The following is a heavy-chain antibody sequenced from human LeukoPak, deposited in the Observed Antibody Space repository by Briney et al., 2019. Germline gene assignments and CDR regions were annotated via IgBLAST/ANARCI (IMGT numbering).Heavy chain of an antibody. CDR1: GFTFSSYW. CDR3: ATSMDSSGYPFVY. D-gene: IGHD3-22*01. J-gene: IGHJ4*02. Sequence: PGGSLRLSCAASGFTFSSYWMHWVRQAPGKGLVWVSRLNSDGDSTSYADSVKGRFTISRDNAKNTLYQQMNSLRAEDTAVYYCATSMDSSGYPFVYWGQGTLVTVSS. V-gene: IGHV3-74*01. CDR2: LNSDGDST.